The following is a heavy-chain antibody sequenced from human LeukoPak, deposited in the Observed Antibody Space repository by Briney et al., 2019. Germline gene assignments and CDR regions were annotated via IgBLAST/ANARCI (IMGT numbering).Heavy chain of an antibody. J-gene: IGHJ4*02. V-gene: IGHV4-59*01. CDR1: GGSISNYF. CDR2: IYYSGST. D-gene: IGHD3-22*01. CDR3: ARLPYYYDSSSFDY. Sequence: SETLSLTCTVSGGSISNYFWSWIRQPPGKGLEWIGYIYYSGSTSYNPSLKSRVTISVDTSKNQFSLKLSSVTAADTAVYYCARLPYYYDSSSFDYWGQGTLVTVSS.